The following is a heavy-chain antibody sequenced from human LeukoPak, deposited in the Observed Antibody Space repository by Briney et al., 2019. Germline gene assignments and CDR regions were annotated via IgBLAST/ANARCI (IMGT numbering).Heavy chain of an antibody. D-gene: IGHD2-2*01. CDR2: INHSGST. CDR3: AREVGYCSSTSCSHFDY. Sequence: PSETLSLTCAVYGGSFSGYYWSWIRQPPGKGLEWIGEINHSGSTNYNPSLKSRVTISVDTSKNQFSLKLSSVTAADTAVYYCAREVGYCSSTSCSHFDYWGQGTLVTVSS. V-gene: IGHV4-34*01. CDR1: GGSFSGYY. J-gene: IGHJ4*02.